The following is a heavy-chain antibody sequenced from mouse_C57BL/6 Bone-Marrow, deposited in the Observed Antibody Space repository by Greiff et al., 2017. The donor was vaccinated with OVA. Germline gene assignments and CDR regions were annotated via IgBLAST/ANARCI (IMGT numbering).Heavy chain of an antibody. CDR2: IDPSDSYT. V-gene: IGHV1-59*01. J-gene: IGHJ2*01. D-gene: IGHD1-1*01. Sequence: VQLQQPGAELVRPGTSVKLSCKASGYTFTSHWMHWVKQRPGQGLEWIGVIDPSDSYTNYNQKFKGKATLTVDTSSSTAYMQLSSLTSEDSAVYYCAREFITTVVNYFDYWGQGTTLTVSS. CDR1: GYTFTSHW. CDR3: AREFITTVVNYFDY.